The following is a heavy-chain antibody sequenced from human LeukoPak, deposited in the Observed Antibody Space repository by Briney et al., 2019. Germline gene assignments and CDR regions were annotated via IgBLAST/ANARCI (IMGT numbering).Heavy chain of an antibody. CDR2: IKQDGSEK. CDR1: GFTFSSYW. CDR3: VKGELFGAFDI. J-gene: IGHJ3*02. Sequence: PGGSLRLSCAASGFTFSSYWMSWARQAPGKGLEWVANIKQDGSEKYYVDSVKGRFTISRDNSKNTLYLQMSSLRAEDTAVYYCVKGELFGAFDIWGQGTMVTVSS. V-gene: IGHV3-7*01. D-gene: IGHD3-10*01.